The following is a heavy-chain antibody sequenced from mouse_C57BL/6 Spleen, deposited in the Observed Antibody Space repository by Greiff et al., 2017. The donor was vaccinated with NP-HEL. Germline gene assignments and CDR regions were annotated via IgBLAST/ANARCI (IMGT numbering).Heavy chain of an antibody. D-gene: IGHD1-1*01. V-gene: IGHV1-59*01. J-gene: IGHJ3*01. Sequence: VQLQQPGAELVRPGTSVKLSCKASGYTFTSYWMHWVKQRPGQGLEWIGVIDPSDSYTNYNQKFKGKATLTVDTSSSTAYMQLSSLTSEDSAVYYCARSNYYYGSSSFAYWGQGTLVTVSA. CDR3: ARSNYYYGSSSFAY. CDR2: IDPSDSYT. CDR1: GYTFTSYW.